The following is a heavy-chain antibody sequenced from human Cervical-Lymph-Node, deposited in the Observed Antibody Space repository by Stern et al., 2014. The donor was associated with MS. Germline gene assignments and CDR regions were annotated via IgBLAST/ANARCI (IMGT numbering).Heavy chain of an antibody. J-gene: IGHJ5*02. CDR1: GGKFSSSFA. D-gene: IGHD4-17*01. V-gene: IGHV1-69*09. CDR3: ARGIVTNRPASTLHNLFDP. Sequence: VQLVESGAEVKKPGSSVNVSCKASGGKFSSSFAVSWVRQAPGQGLAWMGRIIPIIGLANYAQKFQTRLTITADKSTSTVYMELTSLTSEDTALYYCARGIVTNRPASTLHNLFDPWGQGTLVTVSS. CDR2: IIPIIGLA.